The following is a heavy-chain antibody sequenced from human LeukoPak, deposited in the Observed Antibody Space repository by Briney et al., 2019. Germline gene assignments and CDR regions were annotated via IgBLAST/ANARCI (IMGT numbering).Heavy chain of an antibody. D-gene: IGHD3-10*01. CDR2: IIPIFGTA. CDR1: GGTFSSYA. CDR3: ARVPNTYYYGSGSYFDY. V-gene: IGHV1-69*13. Sequence: SVKVSCKASGGTFSSYAISWVRQAPGQGLEWMGGIIPIFGTAIYAQKFQGRVTITADESTSTAYMELSSLRSEDTAVYYCARVPNTYYYGSGSYFDYWGQGTLVTVSS. J-gene: IGHJ4*02.